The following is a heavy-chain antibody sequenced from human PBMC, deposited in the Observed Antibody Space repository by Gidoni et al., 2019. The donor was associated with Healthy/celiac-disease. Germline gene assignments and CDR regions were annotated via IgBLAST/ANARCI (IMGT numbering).Heavy chain of an antibody. CDR3: TTAATARPGSNGVDV. CDR1: GFTFSNARGVGVRPAHG. V-gene: IGHV3-15*01. CDR2: IKSKTDGGTT. D-gene: IGHD6-6*01. Sequence: EVQLVESGGGLVKPGGSLRLSWQVSGFTFSNARGVGVRPAHGRGWVRQAPGKGLEWVGRIKSKTDGGTTDYAAPVKGRFTISRDDSKTTLYLQMNSLKTEDTAVYYCTTAATARPGSNGVDVWGQGTTVTVSS. J-gene: IGHJ6*02.